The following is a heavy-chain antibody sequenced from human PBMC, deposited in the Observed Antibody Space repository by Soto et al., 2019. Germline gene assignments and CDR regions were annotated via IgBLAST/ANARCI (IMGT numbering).Heavy chain of an antibody. V-gene: IGHV1-2*02. CDR1: GYPFTDYY. Sequence: GASVKVSCKASGYPFTDYYLHWVRQAPGQGLECMGWINPNNGDTNYAQKFQGRVTMTRDTSISTAYMEVSRLRSDDTAVYYCARSVSFITPRPDYWGQGTLVTVSS. J-gene: IGHJ4*02. CDR3: ARSVSFITPRPDY. CDR2: INPNNGDT. D-gene: IGHD6-6*01.